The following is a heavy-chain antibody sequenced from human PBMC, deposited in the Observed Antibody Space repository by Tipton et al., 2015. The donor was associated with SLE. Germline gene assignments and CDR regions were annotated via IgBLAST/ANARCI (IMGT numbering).Heavy chain of an antibody. V-gene: IGHV4-39*07. D-gene: IGHD3-9*01. J-gene: IGHJ5*02. CDR1: VGSITSSGSS. CDR2: FHSTGNT. Sequence: TLSLTCTVSVGSITSSGSSWGWVRQPPGKRLEWIGTFHSTGNTHYNPSLLSRVTISVDTSKDQFFLNLSSVTAADTAIYYCARLPTGYPNWFDPWGQGTLVTVSS. CDR3: ARLPTGYPNWFDP.